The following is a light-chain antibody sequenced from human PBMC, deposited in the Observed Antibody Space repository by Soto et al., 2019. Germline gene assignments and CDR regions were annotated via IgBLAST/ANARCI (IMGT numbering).Light chain of an antibody. V-gene: IGLV3-21*02. J-gene: IGLJ1*01. CDR3: QVWDSSSDHYV. CDR1: DIARKS. Sequence: SYELTQPPSVSVAPGQTARISCWGNDIARKSVHWSQQKPGQAPVLVVYDDNHRPSGIPERLSGSNSGDTATLTISRVEAGDEADYYCQVWDSSSDHYVFGSGTKVTVL. CDR2: DDN.